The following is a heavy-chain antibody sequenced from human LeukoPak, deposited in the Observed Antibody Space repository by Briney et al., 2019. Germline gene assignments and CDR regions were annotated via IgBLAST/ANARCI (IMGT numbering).Heavy chain of an antibody. CDR2: IIPIFGTA. CDR3: ARVKPAYCGGDCYWYNWFDP. CDR1: GGTFSSYA. D-gene: IGHD2-21*02. J-gene: IGHJ5*02. V-gene: IGHV1-69*01. Sequence: ASVKVSCKASGGTFSSYAISWGRQGPGQRLEWMGGIIPIFGTANYAQKFQGRVTITADESTSTAYMELSSLRSEDTAVYYCARVKPAYCGGDCYWYNWFDPWGQGTLVTVSS.